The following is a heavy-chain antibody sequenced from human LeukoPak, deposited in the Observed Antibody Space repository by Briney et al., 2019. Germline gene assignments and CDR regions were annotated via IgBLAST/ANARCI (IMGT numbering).Heavy chain of an antibody. CDR3: ARDLRGGSYYLSY. D-gene: IGHD2-15*01. J-gene: IGHJ4*02. CDR1: GGTFSSYA. CDR2: IIPILGIA. Sequence: GASVKVSCKASGGTFSSYAISWVRQAPRQGLEWMGRIIPILGIANYAQKFQGRVTITADKSTSTAYMELSSLRSEDTAVYYCARDLRGGSYYLSYWGQGTLVTVSS. V-gene: IGHV1-69*04.